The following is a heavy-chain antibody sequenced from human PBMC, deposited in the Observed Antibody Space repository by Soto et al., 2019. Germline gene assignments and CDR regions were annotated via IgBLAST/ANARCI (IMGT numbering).Heavy chain of an antibody. CDR3: ARDKSNGAPESLDS. Sequence: QEQLVESGGDVVQPGRSLTLSCAASGFTFSANAMHWVRQAPGKGLEWVAVIAYDGTIKIYRDSGKGRFTISRDDSKSTLYLQMNSLRPEDTAVYYCARDKSNGAPESLDSWGQGTLVTVSS. D-gene: IGHD1-26*01. CDR1: GFTFSANA. CDR2: IAYDGTIK. V-gene: IGHV3-30-3*01. J-gene: IGHJ4*02.